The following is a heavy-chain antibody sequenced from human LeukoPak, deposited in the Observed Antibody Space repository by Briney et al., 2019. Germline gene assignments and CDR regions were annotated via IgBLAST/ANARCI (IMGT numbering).Heavy chain of an antibody. CDR1: GYTFTGYY. CDR3: ARSATRGDRSPFDY. D-gene: IGHD3-10*01. J-gene: IGHJ4*02. V-gene: IGHV1-2*02. Sequence: ASVKVSCKASGYTFTGYYMHWVRQAPGQGLEWMGWINPNSGGTNYAQKFQGRVTMTRDTSISTAYMELSRLRSDDTAVYYCARSATRGDRSPFDYWGQGTLDTVSS. CDR2: INPNSGGT.